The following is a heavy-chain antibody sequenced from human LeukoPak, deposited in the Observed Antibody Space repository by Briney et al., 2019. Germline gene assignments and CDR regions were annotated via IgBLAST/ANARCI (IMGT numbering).Heavy chain of an antibody. CDR2: IYTSGST. J-gene: IGHJ4*02. CDR3: ARGAGSSTSLGEYYFDY. D-gene: IGHD2-2*01. V-gene: IGHV4-61*02. CDR1: GGSLSSGSYY. Sequence: SQTLSLTCTVSGGSLSSGSYYWSWIRQPAGKGLEWIGRIYTSGSTNYNPSLKSRVTISVDTSKNQFSLKLSSVTAADTAVYYCARGAGSSTSLGEYYFDYWGQGTLVTVSS.